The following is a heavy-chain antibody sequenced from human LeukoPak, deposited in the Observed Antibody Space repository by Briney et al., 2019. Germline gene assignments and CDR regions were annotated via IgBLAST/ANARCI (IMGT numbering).Heavy chain of an antibody. CDR3: ARVEGYCSSTSCYHAGGFDY. Sequence: GGSLRLSCAASGFTVSSNYMSWVRQAPGKGLEWVSVIYSGGSTYYADSVKGRFTISRDNSKNTLYLQMNSLRAEDTAVYYCARVEGYCSSTSCYHAGGFDYWGQGTLVTVSS. CDR1: GFTVSSNY. J-gene: IGHJ4*02. D-gene: IGHD2-2*01. V-gene: IGHV3-53*01. CDR2: IYSGGST.